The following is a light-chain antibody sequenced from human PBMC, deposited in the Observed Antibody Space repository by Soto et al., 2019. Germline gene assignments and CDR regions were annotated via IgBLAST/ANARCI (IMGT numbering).Light chain of an antibody. CDR3: QQYDNWPPIP. V-gene: IGKV3-15*01. CDR2: GAA. J-gene: IGKJ5*01. Sequence: EIVTTKSPATLSVSQGERDTLHCRASHSVSTNLAWYQQKPGQAPRLLIYGAAARATGTPARFSGSGSGTEFTLTISSLQSEDFAIYYCQQYDNWPPIPFGQGTRLAI. CDR1: HSVSTN.